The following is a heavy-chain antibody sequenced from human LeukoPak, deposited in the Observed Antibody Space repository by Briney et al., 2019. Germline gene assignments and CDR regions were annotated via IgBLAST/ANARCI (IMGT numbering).Heavy chain of an antibody. CDR3: ARGVRLAAIEDWFDP. D-gene: IGHD2-2*02. V-gene: IGHV1-2*02. J-gene: IGHJ5*02. CDR1: GYTFTAYY. Sequence: ASVKVSCKASGYTFTAYYMHWVRQAPGQGLEWVGWITLNSGGTKYAQNFQGRVTMTRDTSISTVYMELSGLRSDDTAVYYCARGVRLAAIEDWFDPWGQGPLVTVSS. CDR2: ITLNSGGT.